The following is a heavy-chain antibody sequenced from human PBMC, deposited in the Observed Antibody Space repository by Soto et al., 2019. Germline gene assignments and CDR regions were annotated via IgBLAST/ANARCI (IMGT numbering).Heavy chain of an antibody. CDR2: ISAYNGNT. J-gene: IGHJ4*02. CDR3: ARNSSGWYFPLLDY. Sequence: ASVKVSCKASGYTFTSYGISWVRQAPGQGLEWMGWISAYNGNTNYAQKLQGRVTMTTDTPTSTAYMELRSLRSDDTAVYYCARNSSGWYFPLLDYWGQGTLVTVSS. D-gene: IGHD6-19*01. CDR1: GYTFTSYG. V-gene: IGHV1-18*01.